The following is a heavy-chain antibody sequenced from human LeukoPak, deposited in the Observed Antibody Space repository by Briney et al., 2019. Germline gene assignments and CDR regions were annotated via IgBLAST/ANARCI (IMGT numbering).Heavy chain of an antibody. CDR1: GGSISSGGYY. V-gene: IGHV4-31*03. CDR2: IYYSGST. J-gene: IGHJ4*02. Sequence: SETLSLTCTVSGGSISSGGYYWSWIRQHPGKGLEWIGYIYYSGSTYYNPSLKSRVTISVDTSKNQFSLKLSSVTAADTAVYYCARHEGVTAIFFDYWGQGTLVTVSS. CDR3: ARHEGVTAIFFDY. D-gene: IGHD2-21*02.